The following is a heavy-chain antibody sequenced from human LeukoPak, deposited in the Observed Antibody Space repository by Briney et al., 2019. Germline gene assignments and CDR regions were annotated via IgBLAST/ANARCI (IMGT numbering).Heavy chain of an antibody. D-gene: IGHD4-11*01. CDR3: AREVHSNYDY. J-gene: IGHJ4*02. CDR1: GFSFSSYW. Sequence: GGSLRLSCAASGFSFSSYWMSWVRQAPGKGLDWVASIKQDGSEDYYVDSVKGRFTISRDNAKNSLYLQMNSLRAEDAAMYYCAREVHSNYDYWGQGTLVTVSS. CDR2: IKQDGSED. V-gene: IGHV3-7*01.